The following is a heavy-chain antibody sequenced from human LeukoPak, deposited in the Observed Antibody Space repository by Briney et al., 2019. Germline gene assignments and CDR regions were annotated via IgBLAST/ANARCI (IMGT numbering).Heavy chain of an antibody. J-gene: IGHJ1*01. D-gene: IGHD4-17*01. CDR1: GFTFSSYA. Sequence: GGSLRLSCAASGFTFSSYAMHWVRQAPGKGLEWVAVISYDGSNKYYADSVKGRFTISRDNSKNTLYLQMNSLRAEDTAVYYCAKDPDGDYYAEYFQHWGQGTLVTVSS. CDR2: ISYDGSNK. V-gene: IGHV3-30-3*01. CDR3: AKDPDGDYYAEYFQH.